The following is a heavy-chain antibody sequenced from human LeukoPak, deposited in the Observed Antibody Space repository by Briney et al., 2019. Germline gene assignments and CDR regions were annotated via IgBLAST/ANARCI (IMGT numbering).Heavy chain of an antibody. V-gene: IGHV4-59*10. J-gene: IGHJ4*02. CDR2: IYTSGST. Sequence: SETLSLTCAVYGGSFSGYYWSWIRQPPGKGLEWIGRIYTSGSTNYNPSLKSRVTMSVDTSKKQFSLKLSSVTAADTAVYYCARTPIYYYDNSGYYNWGQGTLVTVSS. CDR3: ARTPIYYYDNSGYYN. CDR1: GGSFSGYY. D-gene: IGHD3-22*01.